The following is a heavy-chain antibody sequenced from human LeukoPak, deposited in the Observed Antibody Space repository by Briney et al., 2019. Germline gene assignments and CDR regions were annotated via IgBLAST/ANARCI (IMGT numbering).Heavy chain of an antibody. CDR2: INTNTGNP. CDR1: GYTFTSYD. J-gene: IGHJ4*02. Sequence: ASVKVSCKASGYTFTSYDIIWVRQAPGQGLEWMGWINTNTGNPTYAQGFTGRFVFSLDTSVSTAYLQISSLKAEDTAVYYCARAYYYESSGPPETSGYFDYWGQGTLVTVSS. V-gene: IGHV7-4-1*02. D-gene: IGHD3-22*01. CDR3: ARAYYYESSGPPETSGYFDY.